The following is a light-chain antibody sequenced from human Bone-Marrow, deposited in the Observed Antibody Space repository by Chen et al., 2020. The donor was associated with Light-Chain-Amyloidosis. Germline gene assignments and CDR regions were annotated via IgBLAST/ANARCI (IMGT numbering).Light chain of an antibody. CDR1: SGSIATNY. CDR2: EDD. Sequence: NFMLTQPHSVSESPGKPVIISCTRSSGSIATNYEQWYQQRPGSSPTTVIYEDDQRPSGVPDRFSVSIDRSSNSASLTISGLKTEDEADYYCQSYQGSSQGVFGGGTKLTVL. J-gene: IGLJ3*02. V-gene: IGLV6-57*01. CDR3: QSYQGSSQGV.